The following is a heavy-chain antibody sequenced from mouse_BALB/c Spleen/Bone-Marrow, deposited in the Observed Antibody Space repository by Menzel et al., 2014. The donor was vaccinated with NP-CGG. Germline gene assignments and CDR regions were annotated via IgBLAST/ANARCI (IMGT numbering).Heavy chain of an antibody. CDR1: GFSLTDYG. Sequence: VKLVESGPGLVAPSQSLSITCTVSGFSLTDYGVTWIRQPPGKGLEWLGIIWGGGSTFYNSSLRSRLNVSKDNSKSQVFLKMNSLQADDTAMYYCAKLNWVYAMDYWGQGTSVTVSP. CDR3: AKLNWVYAMDY. V-gene: IGHV2-6-5*01. J-gene: IGHJ4*01. D-gene: IGHD4-1*02. CDR2: IWGGGST.